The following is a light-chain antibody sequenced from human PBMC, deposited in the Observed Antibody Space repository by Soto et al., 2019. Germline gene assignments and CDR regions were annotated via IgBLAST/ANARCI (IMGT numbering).Light chain of an antibody. CDR1: SSDVGGSNY. V-gene: IGLV2-14*01. J-gene: IGLJ2*01. CDR3: RSYTSSSTPL. Sequence: QSALTQPASVSGSPGQSITISCTGTSSDVGGSNYVSWYQQHPGKAPKLMIYDVSNRPSGVSNRFSGSKSGNTASLTIAGLQAEYEADYYCRSYTSSSTPLFGGGIKLTVL. CDR2: DVS.